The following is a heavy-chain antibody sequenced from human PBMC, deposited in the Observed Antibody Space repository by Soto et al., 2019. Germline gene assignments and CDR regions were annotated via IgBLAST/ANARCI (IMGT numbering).Heavy chain of an antibody. V-gene: IGHV4-59*01. CDR3: ARDGSSGSQYWYFDL. D-gene: IGHD3-22*01. CDR1: GGSISSYY. J-gene: IGHJ2*01. Sequence: QVQLQESGPGLVKPSETLSLTCTVSGGSISSYYWSWIRQPPGKGLEWIGYIYYSGSTNYNPSLNSRVTISVDTSKNQFPLKLSSVTAADTAVYYCARDGSSGSQYWYFDLWGRGTLVTVSS. CDR2: IYYSGST.